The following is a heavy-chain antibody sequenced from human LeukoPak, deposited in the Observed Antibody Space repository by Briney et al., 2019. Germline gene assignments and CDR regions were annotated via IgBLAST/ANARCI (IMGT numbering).Heavy chain of an antibody. Sequence: GGSLRLSCAASGFTFSSYWMSWVRQAPGKGLEWVGRIKSKTDGGTTDYAAPVKGRFTISRDDSKNTLYLQMNSLKTEDTAVYYCTTGAVAGAKKNWFDPWGQGTLVTVSS. CDR2: IKSKTDGGTT. CDR1: GFTFSSYW. CDR3: TTGAVAGAKKNWFDP. D-gene: IGHD6-19*01. V-gene: IGHV3-15*01. J-gene: IGHJ5*02.